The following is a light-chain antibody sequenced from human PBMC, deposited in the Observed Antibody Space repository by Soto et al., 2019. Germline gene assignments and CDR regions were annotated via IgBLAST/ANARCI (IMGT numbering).Light chain of an antibody. CDR3: QQYSSFSRT. CDR2: DAS. V-gene: IGKV1-5*01. J-gene: IGKJ1*01. CDR1: QTIRSW. Sequence: DIQVTQSPSTLSASVGDRVTITSRSSQTIRSWLAWYQQKPAKAPELLIYDASTLERGVPSRFSGSGSGTEFSLTISSLQPDDFATFYCQQYSSFSRTFGQGTKVDIK.